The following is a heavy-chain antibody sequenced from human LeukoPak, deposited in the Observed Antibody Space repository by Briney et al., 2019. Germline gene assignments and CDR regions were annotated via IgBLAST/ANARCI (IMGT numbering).Heavy chain of an antibody. J-gene: IGHJ6*02. CDR1: GGSFSAYY. CDR3: AGDDRPGDNYCDGIDV. CDR2: INHGGST. D-gene: IGHD1-1*01. V-gene: IGHV4-34*01. Sequence: PSETLSLTCAVYGGSFSAYYWSWIRQPPGKGLEWIGQINHGGSTNYNPSLKSRVTISVDTSKNQFSLKLTSVTAADTAVYYCAGDDRPGDNYCDGIDVWGQGTTVTVSS.